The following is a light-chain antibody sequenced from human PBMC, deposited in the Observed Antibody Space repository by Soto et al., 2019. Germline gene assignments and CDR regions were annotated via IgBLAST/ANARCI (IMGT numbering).Light chain of an antibody. CDR1: QSVGRNY. J-gene: IGKJ4*01. CDR2: DAS. CDR3: HQYAVSPLT. Sequence: EIVLTQSPGTLSLSPGESATLSCRASQSVGRNYLAWFQHKPDQAPRLLIYDASNRATGVPDRFSGSGSGTDFTLSVTRLEPEDFAVYYCHQYAVSPLTFGVGTTVVIK. V-gene: IGKV3-20*01.